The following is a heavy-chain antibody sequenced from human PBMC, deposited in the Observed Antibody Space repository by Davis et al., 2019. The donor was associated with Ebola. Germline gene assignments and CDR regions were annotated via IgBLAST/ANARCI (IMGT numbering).Heavy chain of an antibody. V-gene: IGHV3-53*01. Sequence: PGGSLRLSCAASGFTVSSNYMSWVRQAPGKGLEWVSVIYSGGSTYYADSVKGRFTISRDNSKNTLYLQMNSLRAEDTAVYYCARDPGIAAAGPGTWYYGMDVRGQGTTVTVSS. CDR1: GFTVSSNY. CDR3: ARDPGIAAAGPGTWYYGMDV. D-gene: IGHD6-13*01. CDR2: IYSGGST. J-gene: IGHJ6*02.